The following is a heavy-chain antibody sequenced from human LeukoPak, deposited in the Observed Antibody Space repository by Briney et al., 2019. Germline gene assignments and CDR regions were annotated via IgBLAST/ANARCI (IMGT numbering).Heavy chain of an antibody. CDR3: AKTNSGSYPGTFDY. D-gene: IGHD1-26*01. Sequence: SETLSLTCTVSGGSIGSSSYYWGWIRQPPGKGLEWIGSIYYSGSTYYNPSLKSRVTISVDTSKNQFSLKLSSVTAADTAVYYCAKTNSGSYPGTFDYWGQGTLVTVSS. J-gene: IGHJ4*02. V-gene: IGHV4-39*07. CDR2: IYYSGST. CDR1: GGSIGSSSYY.